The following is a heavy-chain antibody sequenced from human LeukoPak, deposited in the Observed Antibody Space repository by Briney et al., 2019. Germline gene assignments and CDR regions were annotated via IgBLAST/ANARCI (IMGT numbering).Heavy chain of an antibody. D-gene: IGHD1-26*01. V-gene: IGHV3-21*01. CDR3: ARDPYSGNYGAYYYYYMDV. CDR2: ITSSSTYI. CDR1: GFTFSNYN. Sequence: GGSLRLSCAASGFTFSNYNMNWVRQAPGKGLEWVSSITSSSTYIYYADSVKGRFTISRDNAKNSLYLQMNTLRSEDTAVYYCARDPYSGNYGAYYYYYMDVWGKGTTVTVSS. J-gene: IGHJ6*03.